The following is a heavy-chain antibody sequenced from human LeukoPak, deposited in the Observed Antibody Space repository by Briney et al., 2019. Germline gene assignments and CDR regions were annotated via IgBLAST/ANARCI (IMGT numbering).Heavy chain of an antibody. CDR1: GYTFSSYG. CDR3: ARSSWFGGRSEWRWFDP. CDR2: ISGYTGNT. V-gene: IGHV1-18*01. D-gene: IGHD3-10*01. J-gene: IGHJ5*02. Sequence: GASVKVSCKASGYTFSSYGISWVRQAPGQGLEWMGWISGYTGNTNYAQNLQGRVTMTTDTSTSTAYMELMSLRSDDTALYYCARSSWFGGRSEWRWFDPWGQGTLVTVSS.